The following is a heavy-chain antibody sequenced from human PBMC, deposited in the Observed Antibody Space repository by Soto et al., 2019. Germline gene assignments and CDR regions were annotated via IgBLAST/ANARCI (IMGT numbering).Heavy chain of an antibody. V-gene: IGHV5-51*01. CDR2: IYPGDSDT. CDR3: ARQGDSGSYPSYYGMDV. J-gene: IGHJ6*02. CDR1: GYSFTSYW. D-gene: IGHD1-26*01. Sequence: ESLKISCKGSGYSFTSYWIGWVRQMPGKGLEWMGIIYPGDSDTRYSPSFQGQVTISADKSISTAYLQWSSLKASDTAMYYCARQGDSGSYPSYYGMDVWGQGTTVTVS.